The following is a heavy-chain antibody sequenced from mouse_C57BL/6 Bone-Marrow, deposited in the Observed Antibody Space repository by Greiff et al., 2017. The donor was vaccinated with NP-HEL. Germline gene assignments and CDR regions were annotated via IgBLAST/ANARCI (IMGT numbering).Heavy chain of an antibody. CDR2: FYPRSGIT. CDR1: GYTFTSFG. J-gene: IGHJ3*01. CDR3: ARGVYWFAY. Sequence: QVQLQQSGAELARPGASVKLSCKASGYTFTSFGISWVKQRTGPGLAWIGGFYPRSGITYYTEKFKGKATLTADKSSSTAYMELRSLTSEDSAVYFCARGVYWFAYWGQGNLVTVSA. V-gene: IGHV1-81*01.